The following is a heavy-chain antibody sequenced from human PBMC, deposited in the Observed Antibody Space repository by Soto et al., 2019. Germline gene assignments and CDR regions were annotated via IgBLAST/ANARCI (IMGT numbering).Heavy chain of an antibody. Sequence: GGSLRLSCAASGFTFSSYDMHWVRQATGKGLEWVSAIGTAGDTYYPGSVKGRFTISRENAKNSLYLQMNSLRAGDTAVYYCERAGSSGWSFDYWGQGTLVTVSS. D-gene: IGHD6-19*01. V-gene: IGHV3-13*01. CDR1: GFTFSSYD. CDR2: IGTAGDT. J-gene: IGHJ4*02. CDR3: ERAGSSGWSFDY.